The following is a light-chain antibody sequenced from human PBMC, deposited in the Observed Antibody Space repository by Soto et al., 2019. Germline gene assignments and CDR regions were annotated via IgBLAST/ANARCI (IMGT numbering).Light chain of an antibody. CDR2: DVT. V-gene: IGLV2-11*01. Sequence: QSVLTQPRSVSGSPGQSVTISCTGTSSDVGGYNYVSWYQQHPAKAPKLLIYDVTKRPSGVPDRFSGSKSGNTASLIISGLQAEDVADYYCCSYAGTYTLYVFGSGTKATVL. J-gene: IGLJ1*01. CDR1: SSDVGGYNY. CDR3: CSYAGTYTLYV.